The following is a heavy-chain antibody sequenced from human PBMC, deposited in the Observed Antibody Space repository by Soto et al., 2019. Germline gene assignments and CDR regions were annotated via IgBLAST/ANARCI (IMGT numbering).Heavy chain of an antibody. V-gene: IGHV3-11*06. CDR3: ARTATYYYGMDV. D-gene: IGHD5-12*01. CDR1: GFTFSDYY. Sequence: GSLRLSCAASGFTFSDYYMSWILQAPGKGLEWVSYISSSSSYTNYADSVKGRFTISRDNAKNSLYLQMNSLRAEDTAVYYCARTATYYYGMDVWGQGTTVTVSS. CDR2: ISSSSSYT. J-gene: IGHJ6*02.